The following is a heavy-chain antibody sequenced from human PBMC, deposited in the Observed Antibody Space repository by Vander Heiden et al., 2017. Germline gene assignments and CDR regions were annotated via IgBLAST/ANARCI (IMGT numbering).Heavy chain of an antibody. CDR2: INCGSNYK. V-gene: IGHV3-21*01. Sequence: EVQLVVSGGGLVKSGGSLRLSCVASGFTIRSYSMNWVRQAPGKGLEWVSSINCGSNYKYHASSVKCRFTISRDNAKNSLYLQMNSLRGEDSAVYYCARDRSPTAGTSGIAEKFQHWGQGTLVTVSS. J-gene: IGHJ1*01. D-gene: IGHD3-10*01. CDR1: GFTIRSYS. CDR3: ARDRSPTAGTSGIAEKFQH.